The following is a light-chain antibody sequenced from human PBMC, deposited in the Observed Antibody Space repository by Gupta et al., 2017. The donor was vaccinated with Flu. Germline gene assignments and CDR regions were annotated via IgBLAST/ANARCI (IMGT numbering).Light chain of an antibody. V-gene: IGLV2-14*01. CDR1: TSDIGAYEH. CDR2: EVT. Sequence: SALTQPASVSGSPGQSVTISCTGTTSDIGAYEHVSWYQQHPGRAPKLIIYEVTDRPSGVSYRFSASKPGNTASLTISGLQAEDEADYYGSSFARGDTWVFGGGTKVTVL. CDR3: SSFARGDTWV. J-gene: IGLJ3*02.